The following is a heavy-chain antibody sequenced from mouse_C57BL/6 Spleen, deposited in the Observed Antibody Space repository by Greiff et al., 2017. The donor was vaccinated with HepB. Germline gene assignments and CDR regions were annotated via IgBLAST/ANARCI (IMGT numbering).Heavy chain of an antibody. V-gene: IGHV5-17*01. D-gene: IGHD2-4*01. CDR2: ISSGSSTI. CDR1: GFTFSDYG. J-gene: IGHJ4*01. CDR3: ARRGIYYDYDGNWAMDY. Sequence: EVHLVESGGGLVKPGGSLKLSCAASGFTFSDYGMHWVRQAPEKGLEWVAYISSGSSTIYYADTVKGRFTISRDNAKNTLFLQMTSLRSEDTAMYYCARRGIYYDYDGNWAMDYWGQGTSVTVSS.